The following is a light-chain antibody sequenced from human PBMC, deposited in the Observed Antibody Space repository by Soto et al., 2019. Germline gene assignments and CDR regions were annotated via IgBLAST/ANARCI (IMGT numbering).Light chain of an antibody. CDR2: GAS. V-gene: IGKV3-20*01. Sequence: EIVLTQSPGTLSLSPGERATLSCRASQSVSSNYLAWYQQKPGQAPRLLIYGASSRATGIPDRFSGSGSGTDFTLTISRLEPEDFAVYYCQRYGNSPWTFGQGAKVETK. J-gene: IGKJ1*01. CDR3: QRYGNSPWT. CDR1: QSVSSNY.